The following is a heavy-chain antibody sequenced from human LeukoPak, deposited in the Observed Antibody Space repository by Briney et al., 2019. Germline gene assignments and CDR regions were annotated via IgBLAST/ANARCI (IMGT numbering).Heavy chain of an antibody. CDR2: INHSGST. CDR1: GGSFSGYY. D-gene: IGHD3-10*01. J-gene: IGHJ4*02. Sequence: SETLSLTCAVYGGSFSGYYWSWIRQPPGKGLEWIGEINHSGSTNYNPSLKSRVTISVDTSKNQFSLKLSSVTAADTAVYYCARRYGSGTSSFDYWGQGTLVTVSS. V-gene: IGHV4-34*01. CDR3: ARRYGSGTSSFDY.